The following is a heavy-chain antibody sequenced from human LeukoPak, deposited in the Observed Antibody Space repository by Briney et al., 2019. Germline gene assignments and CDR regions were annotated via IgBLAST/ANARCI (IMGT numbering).Heavy chain of an antibody. D-gene: IGHD3-10*01. V-gene: IGHV3-23*01. CDR1: GFTFNNYL. Sequence: GGSLRLSCAASGFTFNNYLMSWVRQAPGKGLERVSVLFTGGGRTLYADSVKGRFTISRDTSRTTLYLQMNGLRAEDTAVYYCAKECDYSPGHKFDLWGQGTLVTVSS. CDR2: LFTGGGRT. CDR3: AKECDYSPGHKFDL. J-gene: IGHJ4*02.